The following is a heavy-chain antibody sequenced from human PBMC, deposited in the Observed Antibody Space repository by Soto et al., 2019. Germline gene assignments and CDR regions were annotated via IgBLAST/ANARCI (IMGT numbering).Heavy chain of an antibody. D-gene: IGHD3-10*01. J-gene: IGHJ5*02. V-gene: IGHV4-31*03. CDR2: IYYSGST. Sequence: QVQLQESGPGLVKPSQTLSLTCTVSGGSISSGGYYWSWIRQHPGKGLEWIGNIYYSGSTYYNPSLKSRFTISVDTSKNQFSLKLSSVTAADTAVYYCARENYYGKHIAPWGQGALVTVSS. CDR3: ARENYYGKHIAP. CDR1: GGSISSGGYY.